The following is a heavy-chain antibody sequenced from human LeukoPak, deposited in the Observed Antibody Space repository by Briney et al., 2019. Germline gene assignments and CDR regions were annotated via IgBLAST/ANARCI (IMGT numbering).Heavy chain of an antibody. CDR2: MNPNSGNT. J-gene: IGHJ4*02. D-gene: IGHD3-22*01. CDR3: ARDFPDDSSGYYHPFDY. CDR1: GYTFTSYD. V-gene: IGHV1-8*01. Sequence: ASVKVSCKASGYTFTSYDINWVRQATGQGLEWMGWMNPNSGNTGYAQKFQGRVTMTRNTSISTAYMELSSLRSEDTAVYYCARDFPDDSSGYYHPFDYWGQGTLVTVSS.